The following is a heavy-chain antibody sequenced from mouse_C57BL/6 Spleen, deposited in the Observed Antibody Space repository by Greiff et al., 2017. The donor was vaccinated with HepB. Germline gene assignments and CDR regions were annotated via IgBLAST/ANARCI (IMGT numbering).Heavy chain of an antibody. CDR1: GFTFSSYA. J-gene: IGHJ4*01. V-gene: IGHV5-9-1*02. CDR2: ISSGGDYI. Sequence: EVKLQESGEGLVKPGGSLKLSCAASGFTFSSYAMSWVRQTPEKRLEWVAYISSGGDYIYYADTVKGRFTISRDNARNTLYLQMSSLKSEDTAMYYCTREESLYAMDYWGQGTSVTVSS. CDR3: TREESLYAMDY.